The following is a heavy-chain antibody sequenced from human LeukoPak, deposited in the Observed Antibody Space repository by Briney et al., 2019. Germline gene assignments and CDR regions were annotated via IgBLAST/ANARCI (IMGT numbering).Heavy chain of an antibody. Sequence: GRSLRLSCAASGFTFSSYGMHWVRQAPGKGLEWVAVISYDGSNKYYADSVKGRFTISRDNSKNTLYLQMNSLRAEDTAVYYCARDRISGSYAYYFDYWGQGTLVTVSS. CDR1: GFTFSSYG. CDR3: ARDRISGSYAYYFDY. D-gene: IGHD1-26*01. V-gene: IGHV3-30*03. J-gene: IGHJ4*02. CDR2: ISYDGSNK.